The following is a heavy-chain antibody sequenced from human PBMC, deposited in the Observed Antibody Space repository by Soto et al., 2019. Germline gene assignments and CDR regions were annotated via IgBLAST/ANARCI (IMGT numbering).Heavy chain of an antibody. Sequence: GGSRRLACAASGFTFSSFWMSWVRQAPGKGLEWVANIKTDGSETHYVDSVKGRFTISRDNSKTSLFLQMKSLRVEDTAVYFCTSDRYPRFYHGSGSYPYYWCQGT. CDR2: IKTDGSET. CDR3: TSDRYPRFYHGSGSYPYY. V-gene: IGHV3-7*03. CDR1: GFTFSSFW. D-gene: IGHD3-10*01. J-gene: IGHJ4*02.